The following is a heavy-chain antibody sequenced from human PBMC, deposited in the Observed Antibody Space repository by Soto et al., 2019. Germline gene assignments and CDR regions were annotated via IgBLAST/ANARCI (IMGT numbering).Heavy chain of an antibody. CDR2: INWDGGDT. V-gene: IGHV3-43*01. Sequence: GSLRLSCAASGFTFGDYTIHCFRQAPWKGLEWVSLINWDGGDTYYADSVKGRFTISRDNSKNSLYLQMNSLTTEDTALYYCSKDKPKYYGMDAWGQGTTVTVSS. CDR1: GFTFGDYT. CDR3: SKDKPKYYGMDA. J-gene: IGHJ6*02.